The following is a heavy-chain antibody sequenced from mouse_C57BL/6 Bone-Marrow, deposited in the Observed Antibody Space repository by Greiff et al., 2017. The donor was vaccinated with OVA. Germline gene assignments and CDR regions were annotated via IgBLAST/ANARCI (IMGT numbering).Heavy chain of an antibody. J-gene: IGHJ2*01. CDR3: ARGVGRRYFDY. D-gene: IGHD4-1*01. CDR1: GYSITSGYY. CDR2: ISYDGSN. Sequence: EVQLQESGPGLVKPSQSLSLTCSVPGYSITSGYYWNWIRQFPGNKLEWMGYISYDGSNNYNPSLKNRISITRDTSKNQFFLKLNSVTTEDTATYYCARGVGRRYFDYWGQGTTLTVSS. V-gene: IGHV3-6*01.